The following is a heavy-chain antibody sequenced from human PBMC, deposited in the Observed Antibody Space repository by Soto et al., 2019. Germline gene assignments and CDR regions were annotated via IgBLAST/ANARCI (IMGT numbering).Heavy chain of an antibody. Sequence: SETLSLTCTVSGGSISSGDYYWSWIRQPPGKGLEWIGYIYYSGSTYYNPSLKSRVTISVDKSKNQFSLKLSSVTAADTAVYYCARGEEAVAGDDAFDIWGQGTMVTVSS. V-gene: IGHV4-30-4*01. CDR1: GGSISSGDYY. CDR2: IYYSGST. J-gene: IGHJ3*02. CDR3: ARGEEAVAGDDAFDI. D-gene: IGHD6-19*01.